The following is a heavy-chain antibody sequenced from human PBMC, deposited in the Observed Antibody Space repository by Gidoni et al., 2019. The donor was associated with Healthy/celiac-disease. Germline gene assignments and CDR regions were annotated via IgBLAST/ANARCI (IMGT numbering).Heavy chain of an antibody. CDR3: ARDQGSSSASPYYGMDV. J-gene: IGHJ6*02. CDR2: IIPIFGTA. V-gene: IGHV1-69*01. CDR1: GGSFSSYA. D-gene: IGHD6-6*01. Sequence: QVQLVQSGAEVKKPGSSVTVSCNASGGSFSSYAISWVRQAPGQGLEWMGGIIPIFGTANYAQKVQGRVTITADESASTAYMELSSLRSEDTAVYYCARDQGSSSASPYYGMDVWGQGTTVTVSS.